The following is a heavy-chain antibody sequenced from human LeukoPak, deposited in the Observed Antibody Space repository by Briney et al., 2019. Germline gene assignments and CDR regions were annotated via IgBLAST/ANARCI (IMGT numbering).Heavy chain of an antibody. CDR3: ARSAFPTAMGIIY. V-gene: IGHV1-69*05. J-gene: IGHJ4*02. D-gene: IGHD5-18*01. Sequence: SVKVSCKASGGTFSSYAISWVRQAPGQGLEWMGGIIPIFGTANYAQKFQGRVTITMDESTSTAYMELSSLRSEDTAVYYCARSAFPTAMGIIYWGQGTLVTVSS. CDR1: GGTFSSYA. CDR2: IIPIFGTA.